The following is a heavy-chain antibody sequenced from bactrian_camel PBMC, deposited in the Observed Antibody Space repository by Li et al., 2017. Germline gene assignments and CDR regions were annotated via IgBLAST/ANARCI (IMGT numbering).Heavy chain of an antibody. D-gene: IGHD2*01. CDR3: AAFPPGSQAPSACSGHPSSEIDFGW. J-gene: IGHJ6*01. CDR2: IYSDGVDT. V-gene: IGHV3-2*01. CDR1: SGFTFSSYY. Sequence: HVQLVESGGGLVQFGGSLRLSCAASSGFTFSSYYMSWVRQAPGKGLEWVSSIYSDGVDTYYADSVTGRFTISQDNAHSMYLQMNNLKPEDTAVYYCAAFPPGSQAPSACSGHPSSEIDFGWWGQGTQVTVS.